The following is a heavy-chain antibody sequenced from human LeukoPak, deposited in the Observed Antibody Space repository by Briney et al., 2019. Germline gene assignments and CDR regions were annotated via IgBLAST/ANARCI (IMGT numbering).Heavy chain of an antibody. CDR3: ARVNYDSSLTGYSYMDV. V-gene: IGHV4-34*01. CDR1: GWSFSGYY. J-gene: IGHJ6*03. Sequence: SETLSLTCAVYGWSFSGYYWSWIRQPPGKGLEWIGEISHSGRTNYNSSLKSRVTISVDTSKNQFSLKLTSVTAADTAVYYCARVNYDSSLTGYSYMDVWAKGTTVRVSS. CDR2: ISHSGRT. D-gene: IGHD3-22*01.